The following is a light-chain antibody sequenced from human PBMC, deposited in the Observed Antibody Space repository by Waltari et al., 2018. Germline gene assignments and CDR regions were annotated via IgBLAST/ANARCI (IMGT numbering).Light chain of an antibody. Sequence: DIQMTQSPSSLSASVGDRVTITCRASQSISSYLNWYQQKPGKAPKLLIYAASSLQSGGPSRFSGSGSGTDFTLTISSLQPEDFATYYCQQSYSTPPMYTFGQGTKLEIK. CDR1: QSISSY. CDR3: QQSYSTPPMYT. CDR2: AAS. J-gene: IGKJ2*01. V-gene: IGKV1-39*01.